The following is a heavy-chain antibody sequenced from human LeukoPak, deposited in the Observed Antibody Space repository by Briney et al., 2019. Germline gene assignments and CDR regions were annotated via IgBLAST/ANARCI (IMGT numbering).Heavy chain of an antibody. CDR2: INPNSGGT. Sequence: ASVKVSCKASGYTFTGYYMHWVRQAPGQGLEWMGRINPNSGGTNYAQKFQGRVTMTRDTSISTAYMELSRLRSDDTAVYCCATSSIAVAGTEGSDYWGQGTLVTVSS. V-gene: IGHV1-2*06. D-gene: IGHD6-19*01. CDR3: ATSSIAVAGTEGSDY. J-gene: IGHJ4*02. CDR1: GYTFTGYY.